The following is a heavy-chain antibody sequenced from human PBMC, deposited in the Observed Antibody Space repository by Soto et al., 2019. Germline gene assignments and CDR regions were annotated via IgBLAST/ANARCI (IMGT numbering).Heavy chain of an antibody. D-gene: IGHD6-13*01. J-gene: IGHJ3*02. CDR3: EIGIAAAGGAFDI. CDR1: RYNCTSYW. V-gene: IGHV5-10-1*01. CDR2: IDASDSYT. Sequence: GESLNLACTISRYNCTSYWISGRREGPGKGLEWMGRIDASDSYTNYSPSFQGHVTISADKSISTAYLQWSSLKASDTAMYYCEIGIAAAGGAFDIWGQGTMVTVSS.